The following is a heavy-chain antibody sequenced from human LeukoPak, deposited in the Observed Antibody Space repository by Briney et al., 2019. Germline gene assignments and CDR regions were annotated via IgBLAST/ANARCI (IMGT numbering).Heavy chain of an antibody. D-gene: IGHD3-22*01. CDR1: GFTFSSYW. J-gene: IGHJ5*02. CDR2: IKQDGSEK. V-gene: IGHV3-7*01. CDR3: ASGDSSSSNWFDP. Sequence: GGSLRLSCEASGFTFSSYWMSWVRQAPGKGLEWVANIKQDGSEKYYVDSVKGRFTISRDNAKNSLYLQMNSLRAEDTAVYYCASGDSSSSNWFDPWGQGTLVTVSS.